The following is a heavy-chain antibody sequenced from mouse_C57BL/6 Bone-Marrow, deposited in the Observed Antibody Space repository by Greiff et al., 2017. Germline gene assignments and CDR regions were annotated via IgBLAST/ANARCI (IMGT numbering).Heavy chain of an antibody. CDR2: ISYDGSN. D-gene: IGHD1-1*01. V-gene: IGHV3-6*01. CDR3: TKKLLRSSQGYWSMDG. Sequence: ESGPGLVKPSQSLSLTCSVTGYSITSGYYWNWLRQFPGNKLEWMAYISYDGSNNYNPSLQNRISITSDTSKNQVVLKLNSVTTDDTATDYCTKKLLRSSQGYWSMDGWGTGTSVTVAS. J-gene: IGHJ1*03. CDR1: GYSITSGYY.